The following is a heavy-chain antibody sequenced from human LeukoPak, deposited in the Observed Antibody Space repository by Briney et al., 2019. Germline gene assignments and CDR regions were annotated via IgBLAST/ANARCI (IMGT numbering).Heavy chain of an antibody. J-gene: IGHJ6*02. Sequence: ASVKVSCKASGYTFTSYYMHWVRQAPGQGLEWMGIINPSGGSTSYVQKFQGRVTMTRDTSTSTVYMELSSLRSEDTAVYYCARDGSDYGGNFDYYYYGMDVWGQGTTVTVSS. CDR2: INPSGGST. D-gene: IGHD4-23*01. CDR3: ARDGSDYGGNFDYYYYGMDV. CDR1: GYTFTSYY. V-gene: IGHV1-46*01.